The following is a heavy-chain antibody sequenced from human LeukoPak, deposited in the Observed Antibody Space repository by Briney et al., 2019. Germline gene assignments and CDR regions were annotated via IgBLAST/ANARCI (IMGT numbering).Heavy chain of an antibody. J-gene: IGHJ6*02. CDR3: ARDRGFKKMAGYYYYGMDV. CDR1: GGSVSSGIYY. V-gene: IGHV4-61*01. CDR2: IYYSGST. Sequence: SETLSLTCTVSGGSVSSGIYYWSWIRQPPGKGLEWIGCIYYSGSTKYNPSLKSRVTISVDTSKNQFSLKLSSVTAADTAVYYCARDRGFKKMAGYYYYGMDVWGQGTTVTVSS. D-gene: IGHD5-24*01.